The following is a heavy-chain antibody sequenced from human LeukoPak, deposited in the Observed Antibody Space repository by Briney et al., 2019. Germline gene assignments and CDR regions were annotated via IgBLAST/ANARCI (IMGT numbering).Heavy chain of an antibody. V-gene: IGHV1-69*13. CDR1: GGTFSSYA. D-gene: IGHD3-3*01. CDR3: ARRRGLRFLEWFYDY. Sequence: ASVKVSCKASGGTFSSYAISWVRQAPGQGLEWMGGIIPIFGTANYAQKFQGRVTITSDESTSTAYMELSSLRSEDTAVYYCARRRGLRFLEWFYDYWGQGTLVTVSS. J-gene: IGHJ4*02. CDR2: IIPIFGTA.